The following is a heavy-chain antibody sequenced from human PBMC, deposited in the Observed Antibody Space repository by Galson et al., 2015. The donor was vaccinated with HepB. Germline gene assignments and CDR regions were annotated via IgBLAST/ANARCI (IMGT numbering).Heavy chain of an antibody. Sequence: TLSLTCTVSGGSISSGGYYWSWIRQHPGKGLEWIGYIYYSGSTYYNPSLKSRVTISVDTSKNQFSLKLSSVTAADTAVYYCARGYYSSWGLATGRGYSYGYFDYWGQGTLVTVSS. J-gene: IGHJ4*02. CDR1: GGSISSGGYY. CDR2: IYYSGST. CDR3: ARGYYSSWGLATGRGYSYGYFDY. V-gene: IGHV4-31*03. D-gene: IGHD5-18*01.